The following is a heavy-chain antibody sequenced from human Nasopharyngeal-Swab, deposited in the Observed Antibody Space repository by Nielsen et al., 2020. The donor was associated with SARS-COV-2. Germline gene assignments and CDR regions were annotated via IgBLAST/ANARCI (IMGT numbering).Heavy chain of an antibody. D-gene: IGHD6-19*01. J-gene: IGHJ4*02. CDR2: MNPNSGNT. Sequence: ASVKVSCKASGYTFTSYDINWVRQATGQGLEWMGWMNPNSGNTGYAQKFQGRVTMTRNTSISTAYMGLSSLRSEDTAVYYCARREKIVAGTYYWGQGTLVTVSS. V-gene: IGHV1-8*01. CDR1: GYTFTSYD. CDR3: ARREKIVAGTYY.